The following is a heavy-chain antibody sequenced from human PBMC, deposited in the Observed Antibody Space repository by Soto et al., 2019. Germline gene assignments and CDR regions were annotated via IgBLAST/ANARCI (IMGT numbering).Heavy chain of an antibody. V-gene: IGHV4-31*03. CDR2: IYYSGST. CDR3: ARGGYCSSTSCQDY. J-gene: IGHJ4*02. D-gene: IGHD2-2*01. Sequence: SSETLSLTCTVSGGSISSGGYYWSWIRQHPGKGLEWIGYIYYSGSTYYNPSLKSRVTISVDTSKNQFSLKLSSVTAADTAVYYCARGGYCSSTSCQDYWGQGTLVTVSS. CDR1: GGSISSGGYY.